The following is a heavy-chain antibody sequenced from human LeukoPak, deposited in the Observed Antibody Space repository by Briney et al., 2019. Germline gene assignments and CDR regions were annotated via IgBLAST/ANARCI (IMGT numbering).Heavy chain of an antibody. CDR1: GCSLHELV. CDR3: ATFQVYANSGHLRPYFDY. Sequence: ASVQVSCKISGCSLHELVIHWVQQAPGKGVDWMGGFDPEDGKTSFAEKFQGRVTFTEDTSTDTAFMELSRLRSDDTAVYYCATFQVYANSGHLRPYFDYWGQGTLVTVSS. J-gene: IGHJ4*02. V-gene: IGHV1-24*01. CDR2: FDPEDGKT. D-gene: IGHD3-22*01.